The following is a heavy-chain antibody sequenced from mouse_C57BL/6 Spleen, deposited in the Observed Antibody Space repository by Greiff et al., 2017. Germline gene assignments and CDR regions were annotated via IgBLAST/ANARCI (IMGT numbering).Heavy chain of an antibody. V-gene: IGHV1-64*01. CDR3: ARNRDYFDY. CDR1: GYTFTSYW. Sequence: VQLQQPGAELVKPGASVKLSCKASGYTFTSYWMHWVKQRPGPGLEWIGMIHPNSGSTNYNEKFKSKATLNVDKSSSTAYMQLSSLTSEDSAVYYCARNRDYFDYWGQGTTLTVSS. CDR2: IHPNSGST. J-gene: IGHJ2*01.